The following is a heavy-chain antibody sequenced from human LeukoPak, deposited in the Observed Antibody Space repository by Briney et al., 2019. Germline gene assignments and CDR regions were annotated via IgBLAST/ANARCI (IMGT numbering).Heavy chain of an antibody. V-gene: IGHV4-4*07. Sequence: SETLSLTCTVSGCSISSYYLSCIRQPAGKGLEWIGGIYTSGSTNYNPSLKSRVTMSVDTSKNQFSLKLSSLTAADTAVYYCARDFSNYYGSGSYSIHGMDVWGQGITVIVSS. J-gene: IGHJ6*02. CDR2: IYTSGST. CDR1: GCSISSYY. D-gene: IGHD3-10*01. CDR3: ARDFSNYYGSGSYSIHGMDV.